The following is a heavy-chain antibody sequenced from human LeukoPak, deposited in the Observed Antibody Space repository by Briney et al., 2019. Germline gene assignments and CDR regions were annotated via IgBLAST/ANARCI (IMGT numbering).Heavy chain of an antibody. V-gene: IGHV3-23*01. CDR2: ISGSGGST. CDR1: GFTFSSYG. Sequence: PGGSLRLSCAASGFTFSSYGMSWVRQAPGKGLEWVSAISGSGGSTYYADSVKGRFTISRDNSKNTLYLQMNSLRAEDTAVYYCAKDSSFWVIAAAFDAFDIWGQGTMVTVSS. CDR3: AKDSSFWVIAAAFDAFDI. D-gene: IGHD6-13*01. J-gene: IGHJ3*02.